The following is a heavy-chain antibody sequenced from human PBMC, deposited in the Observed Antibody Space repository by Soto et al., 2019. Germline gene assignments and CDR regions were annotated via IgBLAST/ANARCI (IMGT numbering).Heavy chain of an antibody. V-gene: IGHV3-7*03. Sequence: EVQLVESGGGLVQPGGSLRLSCAASGFTFSSYWMSWVRQAPGKGLEWVANIKQDGSEKYYVDSVKGRFTISRDNAKNSLYLQMNSLRAEDTSVYDCARGVRVVPIPLGYWGQGTLVTVSS. D-gene: IGHD3-22*01. CDR1: GFTFSSYW. CDR3: ARGVRVVPIPLGY. J-gene: IGHJ4*02. CDR2: IKQDGSEK.